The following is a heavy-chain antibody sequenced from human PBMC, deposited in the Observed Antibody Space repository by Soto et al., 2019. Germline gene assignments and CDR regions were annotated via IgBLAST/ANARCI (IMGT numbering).Heavy chain of an antibody. Sequence: QVQLVQSGAEVKKPGASVKVSCKASGYTFTSYGISWVRQAPGQGLEWMGWISAYNGNTNYAQKLQGRVTMTTDTSTSTAYTELRSLRSDDTAVYYCAREPVLRYFDWLSSNYYYYYGMDVWGQGTTVTVSS. CDR3: AREPVLRYFDWLSSNYYYYYGMDV. CDR1: GYTFTSYG. J-gene: IGHJ6*02. CDR2: ISAYNGNT. V-gene: IGHV1-18*01. D-gene: IGHD3-9*01.